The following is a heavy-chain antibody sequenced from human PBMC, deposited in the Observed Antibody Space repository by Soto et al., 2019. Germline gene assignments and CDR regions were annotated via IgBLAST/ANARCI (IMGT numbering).Heavy chain of an antibody. CDR3: ARNYCSGGSCYFYYYGMDV. V-gene: IGHV5-10-1*01. Sequence: HGESLKISCKGSGYSFTSYWISWVRQMPGKGLEWMGRIDPSDSYTNYSPSFQGHVTISADKSISTAYLQWSSLKASDTAMYYCARNYCSGGSCYFYYYGMDVWGQGTTVTVSS. CDR1: GYSFTSYW. CDR2: IDPSDSYT. J-gene: IGHJ6*02. D-gene: IGHD2-15*01.